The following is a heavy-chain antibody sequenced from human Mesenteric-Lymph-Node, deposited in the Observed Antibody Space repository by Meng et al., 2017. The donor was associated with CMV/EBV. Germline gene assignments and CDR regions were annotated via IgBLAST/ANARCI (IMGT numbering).Heavy chain of an antibody. V-gene: IGHV3-30-3*01. J-gene: IGHJ3*02. CDR2: ISYDGSNK. CDR3: ARLITMGAFDI. D-gene: IGHD3-10*01. CDR1: GGTFSSYA. Sequence: SCKASGGTFSSYAISWVRQAPGKGLEWVAVISYDGSNKYYADSVKGRFTISRDNSKNTLYLQMNSLRAEDTAVYYCARLITMGAFDIWGQGTMVTVSS.